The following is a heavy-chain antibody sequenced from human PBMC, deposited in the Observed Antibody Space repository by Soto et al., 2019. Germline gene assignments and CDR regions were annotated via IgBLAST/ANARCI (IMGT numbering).Heavy chain of an antibody. CDR3: PTPLHDAFEI. CDR2: INPNSGGT. D-gene: IGHD2-15*01. V-gene: IGHV1-2*04. CDR1: GYTFTGYY. J-gene: IGHJ3*02. Sequence: ASVKVSCKASGYTFTGYYMHWVRQAPRQGLEWMGWINPNSGGTNYAQKFQGWVTMNRETSISTAYMELSRLRPGDSPVYYGPTPLHDAFEIWGQGTRGAVS.